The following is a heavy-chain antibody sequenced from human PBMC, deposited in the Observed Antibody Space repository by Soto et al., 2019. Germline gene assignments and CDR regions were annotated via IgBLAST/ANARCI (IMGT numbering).Heavy chain of an antibody. CDR1: GFTFSSYA. CDR3: ARDVRIRYFDWLYVY. Sequence: QVQLVESGGGVVQPGRSLRLSCAASGFTFSSYAMHWVRQAPGKGLERVAVISYDGSNKYYADSVKGRFTISRDNSKNTLYLQMNSLRAEDTAVYYCARDVRIRYFDWLYVYWGQGTLVTVSS. V-gene: IGHV3-30-3*01. CDR2: ISYDGSNK. J-gene: IGHJ4*02. D-gene: IGHD3-9*01.